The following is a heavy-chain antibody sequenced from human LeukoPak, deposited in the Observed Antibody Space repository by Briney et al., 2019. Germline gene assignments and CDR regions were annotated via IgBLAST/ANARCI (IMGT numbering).Heavy chain of an antibody. D-gene: IGHD6-13*01. V-gene: IGHV4-34*01. CDR2: INHSGST. Sequence: PSETLSLTCAVSGGSFSGYYWSWVRQPPGKGLEWIGEINHSGSTKYNPSLKSRVTKSVDSSKNQFSLRLSSVTVPDTAVYYCARGHSSNFWGQGTLVTVSS. J-gene: IGHJ4*02. CDR1: GGSFSGYY. CDR3: ARGHSSNF.